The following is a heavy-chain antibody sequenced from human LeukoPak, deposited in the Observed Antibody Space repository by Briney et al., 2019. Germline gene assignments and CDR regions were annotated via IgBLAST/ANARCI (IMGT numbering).Heavy chain of an antibody. CDR3: ARSKLGASDAFDI. V-gene: IGHV1-2*02. Sequence: ASVKVSCKASGYTFTGYYIHWVRQAPGQGLEWMGWINPNTGGTSYAQKFQGRVTMTRDTSISTAYMDLSRLTSDDTAVYYCARSKLGASDAFDIWGQGTMVTVPS. J-gene: IGHJ3*02. CDR2: INPNTGGT. D-gene: IGHD1-26*01. CDR1: GYTFTGYY.